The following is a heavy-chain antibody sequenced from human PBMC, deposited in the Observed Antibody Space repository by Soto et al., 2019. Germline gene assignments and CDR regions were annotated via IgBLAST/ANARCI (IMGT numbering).Heavy chain of an antibody. D-gene: IGHD5-18*01. J-gene: IGHJ6*02. CDR1: GYSFTSYG. CDR3: GRCRTDSYAMDV. CDR2: IRPYNGRT. V-gene: IGHV1-18*01. Sequence: QVHLVQSGSDVEKPGASVKVSCKASGYSFTSYGIGWVRQVPAQGPEWMGWIRPYNGRTNYAQSVKGRVVMTTDISTNTVYLELRSLRSDDSAIYYCGRCRTDSYAMDVWGQGTTVTVSS.